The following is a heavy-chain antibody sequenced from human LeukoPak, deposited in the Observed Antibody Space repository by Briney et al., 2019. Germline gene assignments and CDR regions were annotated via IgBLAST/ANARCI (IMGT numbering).Heavy chain of an antibody. CDR3: AKGAGSWLYYYYYYMDV. J-gene: IGHJ6*03. D-gene: IGHD6-13*01. Sequence: GGSLRLSCAPSGFTFSIYGTHGVRQAPGKGLEGVAVIRYDGSNKYYADAVKGRFTISRDNSKNTLYLQMNSMRTEDTAVSYCAKGAGSWLYYYYYYMDVWGKGTTVTVSS. V-gene: IGHV3-30*02. CDR1: GFTFSIYG. CDR2: IRYDGSNK.